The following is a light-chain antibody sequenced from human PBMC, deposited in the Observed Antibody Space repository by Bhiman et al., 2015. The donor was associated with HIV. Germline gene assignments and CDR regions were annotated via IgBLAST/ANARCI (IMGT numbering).Light chain of an antibody. CDR2: LDS. CDR1: NIGSES. Sequence: GSVAPGTTARIPCGGNNIGSESVHWYQLKPGQAPLLVIYLDSDRPSGIPDRFSGSYSGNAATLTISGAEAGDEADYYCQLWDTTSDPFVVFGGGTKLTVL. V-gene: IGLV3-21*04. CDR3: QLWDTTSDPFVV. J-gene: IGLJ2*01.